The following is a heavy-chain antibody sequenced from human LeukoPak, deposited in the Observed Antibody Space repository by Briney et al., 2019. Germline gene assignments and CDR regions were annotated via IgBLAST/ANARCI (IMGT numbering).Heavy chain of an antibody. J-gene: IGHJ4*02. CDR2: INPNSGGT. Sequence: ASVKVSCKASGYTFTGYYMHWVRQAPGQGLEWMGWINPNSGGTNYAQKFQGRVTMTRDTSISTAYMELSRLRSDDTAVYYCASEGEDIVVVPAAMAFDYWGQGTLVTVSS. V-gene: IGHV1-2*02. CDR1: GYTFTGYY. D-gene: IGHD2-2*01. CDR3: ASEGEDIVVVPAAMAFDY.